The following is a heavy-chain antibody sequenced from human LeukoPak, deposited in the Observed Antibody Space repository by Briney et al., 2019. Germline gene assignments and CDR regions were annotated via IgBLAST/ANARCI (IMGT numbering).Heavy chain of an antibody. CDR1: GYTFTSYG. V-gene: IGHV1-18*01. Sequence: ASLKVSCKASGYTFTSYGSSWVRQPPGQGLEWMGWISSYNGNTNYAQKLQGRVTMTTDTSTSTAYMELRSLRSDDTAVYCCAGDTAMDIDYYYYGMDVWGQGTTVTVSS. D-gene: IGHD5-18*01. CDR3: AGDTAMDIDYYYYGMDV. CDR2: ISSYNGNT. J-gene: IGHJ6*02.